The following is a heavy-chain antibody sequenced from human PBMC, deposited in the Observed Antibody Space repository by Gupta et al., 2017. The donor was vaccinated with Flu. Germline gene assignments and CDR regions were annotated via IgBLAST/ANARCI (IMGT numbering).Heavy chain of an antibody. CDR2: IWYDGSNK. Sequence: QVQLVESGGGVVQPGRSLRLSCAASGFTFSSYGMHWVRQAPGKGLEWVAVIWYDGSNKYYADSVKGRFTISRDNSKNTLYLQMNSLRAEDTAVYYCARDVLRSDIVVPYGMDVWGQGTTVTVSS. CDR3: ARDVLRSDIVVPYGMDV. D-gene: IGHD2-21*01. J-gene: IGHJ6*02. V-gene: IGHV3-33*01. CDR1: GFTFSSYG.